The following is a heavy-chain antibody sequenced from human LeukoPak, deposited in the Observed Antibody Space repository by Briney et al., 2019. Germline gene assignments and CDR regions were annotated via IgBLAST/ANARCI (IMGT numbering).Heavy chain of an antibody. Sequence: PGGSLRLSCAASGFTFSSYSMNWVRQAPGKGLEWVSSISSSSSYIYYADSVKGRFTISRDNAKNSLYLQMNSLRAEDTAEYYCARDPSPSITMVRGTWFDPWGQGTLVTVSS. D-gene: IGHD3-10*01. V-gene: IGHV3-21*01. J-gene: IGHJ5*02. CDR2: ISSSSSYI. CDR3: ARDPSPSITMVRGTWFDP. CDR1: GFTFSSYS.